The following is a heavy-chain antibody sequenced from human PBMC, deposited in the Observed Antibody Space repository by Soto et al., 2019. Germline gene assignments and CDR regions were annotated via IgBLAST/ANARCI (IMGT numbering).Heavy chain of an antibody. CDR2: INAINGDT. CDR1: GYTFGRDG. D-gene: IGHD3-22*01. V-gene: IGHV1-3*01. Sequence: ASVKVSCQGSGYTFGRDGMHWVRQAPGQGLEWLAWINAINGDTKYSQRFQGRLTVSSDTSANTAYLQLSSLRFEDTAVYYCARSGGYFFPFDCWGQGTLVTVSS. J-gene: IGHJ4*02. CDR3: ARSGGYFFPFDC.